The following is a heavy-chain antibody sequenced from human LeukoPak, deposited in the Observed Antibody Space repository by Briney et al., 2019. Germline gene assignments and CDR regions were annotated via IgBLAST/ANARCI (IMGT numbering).Heavy chain of an antibody. CDR3: AKDLVGSYPYNWFDP. J-gene: IGHJ5*02. V-gene: IGHV3-23*01. Sequence: PGGSLRLSCAASGFTFSSYGMSWVRQAPGKGLEWVSAISGSGGSTYYADSVKGRFTISRDNSKNTLYLQMNSLRAEDTAVYYCAKDLVGSYPYNWFDPWGQGTLVTVSS. D-gene: IGHD2-8*02. CDR1: GFTFSSYG. CDR2: ISGSGGST.